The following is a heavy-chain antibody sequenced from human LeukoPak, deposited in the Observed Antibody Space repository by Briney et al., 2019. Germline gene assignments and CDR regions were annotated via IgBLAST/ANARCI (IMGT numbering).Heavy chain of an antibody. CDR1: GFTFSSYA. CDR3: ARDSLRLWFGELANAFDI. D-gene: IGHD3-10*01. J-gene: IGHJ3*02. Sequence: GGCLRLSCAASGFTFSSYAMSWVRQAPGKGLEWVSAITGSGGSTHYADSVKGRFTISRDNAKNSLYLQMNSLRAEDTAVYYCARDSLRLWFGELANAFDIWGQGTMVTVSS. V-gene: IGHV3-23*01. CDR2: ITGSGGST.